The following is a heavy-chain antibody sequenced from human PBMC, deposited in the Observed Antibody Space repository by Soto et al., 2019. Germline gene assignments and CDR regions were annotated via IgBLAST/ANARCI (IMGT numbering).Heavy chain of an antibody. CDR3: ARSVAVPGAHIDY. D-gene: IGHD6-19*01. Sequence: ETLSLTCSVSGGSISGSYWSWIRQSPGKGLEWLGYVYYTGSTNYSPSLRSRVSISVDTSKNEFSLRLSSVTAADTAVYFCARSVAVPGAHIDYWGQRTQVTVSS. V-gene: IGHV4-59*01. CDR2: VYYTGST. J-gene: IGHJ4*02. CDR1: GGSISGSY.